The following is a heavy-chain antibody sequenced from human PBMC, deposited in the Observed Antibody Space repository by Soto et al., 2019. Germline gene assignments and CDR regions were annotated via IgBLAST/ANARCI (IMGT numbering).Heavy chain of an antibody. D-gene: IGHD5-12*01. V-gene: IGHV6-1*01. J-gene: IGHJ6*02. CDR2: TYYRSKWYN. CDR1: GDSVSSNSAA. CDR3: AREDKLNRGYNYNYYYGMDV. Sequence: PSQTLSLTCAISGDSVSSNSAAWNGIRQSPSRGLEWLGRTYYRSKWYNDYAVSVKSRITTNPDTSKNQFSLQLNSVTPEDTAVYYCAREDKLNRGYNYNYYYGMDVWGQGTTVTVSS.